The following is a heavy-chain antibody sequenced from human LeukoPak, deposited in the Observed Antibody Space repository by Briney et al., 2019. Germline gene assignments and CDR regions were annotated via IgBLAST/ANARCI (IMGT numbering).Heavy chain of an antibody. Sequence: SETLSLTCTVSGGSISSSSYYWSWIRQPPGKGLEWIGEINHSGSTNYKQSLKSRVTISVDTSKNQFSLKLSSVTAADTAMYYCARGLRQWLGTNWFDPWGQGTLVTVSS. CDR3: ARGLRQWLGTNWFDP. CDR1: GGSISSSSYY. V-gene: IGHV4-39*07. J-gene: IGHJ5*02. CDR2: INHSGST. D-gene: IGHD6-19*01.